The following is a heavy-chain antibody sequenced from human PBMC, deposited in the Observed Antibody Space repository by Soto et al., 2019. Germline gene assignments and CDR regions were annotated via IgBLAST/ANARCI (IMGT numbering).Heavy chain of an antibody. CDR1: GFTVSSNY. D-gene: IGHD6-13*01. J-gene: IGHJ3*02. CDR3: ARSEQRLVLDAFDI. V-gene: IGHV3-66*01. CDR2: IYSGGST. Sequence: GGSLRLSCAASGFTVSSNYMSWVRQAPGKGLEWVSVIYSGGSTYYADSVKGRFTISRDNSKNTLYLQMNSLRAEDTAVYYCARSEQRLVLDAFDIWGQGTMVTVSS.